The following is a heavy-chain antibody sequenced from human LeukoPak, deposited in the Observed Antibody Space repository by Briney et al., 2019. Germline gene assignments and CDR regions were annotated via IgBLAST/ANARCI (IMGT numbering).Heavy chain of an antibody. CDR2: IYYSGST. D-gene: IGHD4-11*01. CDR3: ARHAFYSNYRNDAFDI. V-gene: IGHV4-59*08. CDR1: GGSIGSYY. Sequence: SETLSLTCTVSGGSIGSYYWSWIRQPPGKGLEWIGYIYYSGSTNYNPSLKSRVTISVDTSKNQFSLKLSSVTAADTAVYYCARHAFYSNYRNDAFDIWGQGTMVTVSS. J-gene: IGHJ3*02.